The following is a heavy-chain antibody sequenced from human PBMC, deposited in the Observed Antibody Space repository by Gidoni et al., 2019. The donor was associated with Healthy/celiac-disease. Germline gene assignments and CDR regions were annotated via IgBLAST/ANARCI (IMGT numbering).Heavy chain of an antibody. Sequence: EVQLVESGGGLVKPGGSLRLSCAASGFTFSSYSMNWVRQAPGKGLEWVSSISSSSSYIYYADSVKGRFTISRDNAKNSLYLQMNSLRAEDTAVYYCARAYDYGDYKNYYYGMDVWGQGTTVTVSS. CDR1: GFTFSSYS. CDR2: ISSSSSYI. CDR3: ARAYDYGDYKNYYYGMDV. J-gene: IGHJ6*02. V-gene: IGHV3-21*01. D-gene: IGHD4-17*01.